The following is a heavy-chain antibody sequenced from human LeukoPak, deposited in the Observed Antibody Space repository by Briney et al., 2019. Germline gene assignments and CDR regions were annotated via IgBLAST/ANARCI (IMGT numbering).Heavy chain of an antibody. V-gene: IGHV3-7*03. CDR3: AREIWFGELFPYYFDY. CDR2: IKQDGSEK. J-gene: IGHJ4*02. Sequence: PGGSLRLSCTASEFTFSAFGMHWVRQAPGKGLEWVANIKQDGSEKYYVDSVKGRFTISRDNAKNSLYLQMNSLRAEDTAVYYCAREIWFGELFPYYFDYWGQGTLVTVSS. CDR1: EFTFSAFG. D-gene: IGHD3-10*01.